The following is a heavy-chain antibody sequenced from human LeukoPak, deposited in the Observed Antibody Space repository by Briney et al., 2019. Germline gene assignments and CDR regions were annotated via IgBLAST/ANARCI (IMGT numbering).Heavy chain of an antibody. V-gene: IGHV1-18*01. Sequence: ASVKVSCKASGYAFTSYGISWVRQAPGQGLEWMGWISVYNGNTNYAQKLQGRVTMTTDTSTSTAYMELRSLRSDDTAVYYCASHPFYGSGRNYYYYYGMDVWGQGTTVTVSS. CDR1: GYAFTSYG. CDR2: ISVYNGNT. J-gene: IGHJ6*02. CDR3: ASHPFYGSGRNYYYYYGMDV. D-gene: IGHD3-10*01.